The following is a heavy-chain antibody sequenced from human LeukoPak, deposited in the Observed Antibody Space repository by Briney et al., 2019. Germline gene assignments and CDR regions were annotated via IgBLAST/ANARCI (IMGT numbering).Heavy chain of an antibody. CDR3: ARGTVRYGMDV. Sequence: SETLSLTCTVSGGSISSYYWSWIRQPPGKGLEWIGYIYYSGSTNYNPSLKSRVTISVDTPKNQFSLKLSSVTAADTAVYYCARGTVRYGMDVWGQGTTVTVSS. V-gene: IGHV4-59*01. CDR1: GGSISSYY. J-gene: IGHJ6*02. D-gene: IGHD4-11*01. CDR2: IYYSGST.